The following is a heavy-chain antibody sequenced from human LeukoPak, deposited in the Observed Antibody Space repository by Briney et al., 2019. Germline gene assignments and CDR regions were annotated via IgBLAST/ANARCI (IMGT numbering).Heavy chain of an antibody. D-gene: IGHD6-19*01. CDR2: IIPIFGTA. J-gene: IGHJ4*02. CDR3: AKDRIVMSGFFDY. CDR1: GGTFSSYA. Sequence: SVKVSCKASGGTFSSYAISWVRQAPGQGLEWMGGIIPIFGTANYAQKFQGRVTITADESTSTAYMELSSLRSEDTAVYYCAKDRIVMSGFFDYWGQGTLVTVSS. V-gene: IGHV1-69*01.